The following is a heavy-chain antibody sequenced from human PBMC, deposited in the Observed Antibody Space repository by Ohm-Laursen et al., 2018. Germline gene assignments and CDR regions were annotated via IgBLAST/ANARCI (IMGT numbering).Heavy chain of an antibody. J-gene: IGHJ4*02. CDR3: AHSSGPFDY. CDR2: IYWDDDK. Sequence: PTQTLTLTCTFSAFSLSSSEVSVGWIRQPPGEALEWLALIYWDDDKRYSPSLKSRLSITRDTSRNQVVLTMTNMDPVDTAAYYCAHSSGPFDYWGQGILVTVSS. V-gene: IGHV2-5*02. CDR1: AFSLSSSEVS.